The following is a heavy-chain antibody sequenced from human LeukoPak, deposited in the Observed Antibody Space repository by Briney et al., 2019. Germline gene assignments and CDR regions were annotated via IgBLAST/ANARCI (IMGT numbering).Heavy chain of an antibody. V-gene: IGHV4-39*07. J-gene: IGHJ5*02. CDR3: ARGLGGRLYNWFDP. D-gene: IGHD1-26*01. Sequence: SETLSLTCTVSGGSISSSSYYWGWVRQPPGKGLEWIGNIYYSGSTYYNPSLKSRVTISVDTSKNQFSLKLSSVTAADTAVYYCARGLGGRLYNWFDPWGQGTLVTVSS. CDR2: IYYSGST. CDR1: GGSISSSSYY.